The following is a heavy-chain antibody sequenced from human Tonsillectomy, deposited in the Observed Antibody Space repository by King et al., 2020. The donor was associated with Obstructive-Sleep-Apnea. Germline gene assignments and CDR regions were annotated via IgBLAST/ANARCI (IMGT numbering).Heavy chain of an antibody. V-gene: IGHV3-23*04. CDR1: GFTYSRYA. D-gene: IGHD2/OR15-2a*01. J-gene: IGHJ6*02. CDR2: ITNSGGST. CDR3: ARDRECIVIVQSVFYYGMDV. Sequence: EVQLVESGGDLVQPGGSLRLSCAASGFTYSRYAMNWVRQAPGKGLEWVSSITNSGGSTYYADSVKGRFTISRDNSKNTLYLQMSSLSAEDTAVYYCARDRECIVIVQSVFYYGMDVWGQGTTVTVSS.